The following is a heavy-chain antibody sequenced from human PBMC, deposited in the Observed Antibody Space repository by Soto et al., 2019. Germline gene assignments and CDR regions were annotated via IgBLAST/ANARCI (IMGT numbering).Heavy chain of an antibody. CDR3: AKDITKVTRAPKGWFDP. CDR2: ISYDGSNK. J-gene: IGHJ5*02. D-gene: IGHD2-21*02. V-gene: IGHV3-30*18. CDR1: GFTFSSYG. Sequence: HPGGSLRLSCAASGFTFSSYGMHWVRQAPGKGLEWVAVISYDGSNKYYADSVKGRFTISRDNSKNTLYLQMNSLRAEDTAVYYCAKDITKVTRAPKGWFDPWGQGTLVTVSS.